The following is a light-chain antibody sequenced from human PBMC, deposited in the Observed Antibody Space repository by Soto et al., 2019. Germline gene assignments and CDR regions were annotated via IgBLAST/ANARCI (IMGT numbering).Light chain of an antibody. J-gene: IGKJ5*01. CDR1: QSVSSY. CDR3: QQRSNSIT. V-gene: IGKV3-11*01. Sequence: IVLTQSPATLSLSPGERVTLSCRASQSVSSYLAWYQQKPGQAPRLLIYDASTRATGIPARFSGSGSGTDFTLTISSLEPEDFALYYCQQRSNSITFGQGTRLEIK. CDR2: DAS.